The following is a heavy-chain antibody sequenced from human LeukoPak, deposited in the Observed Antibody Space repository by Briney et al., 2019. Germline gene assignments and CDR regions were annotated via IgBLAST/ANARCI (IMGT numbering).Heavy chain of an antibody. CDR2: IRYDGSNK. CDR3: ARGGSYLSAFDI. Sequence: GGSLRLSCAASGFPLSSYAMSWVRQAPGKGLEWVAFIRYDGSNKYYADSVKGRFTISRDNSKNTLYLQMNSLRAEDTAVYYCARGGSYLSAFDIWGQGTMVTVSS. D-gene: IGHD1-26*01. CDR1: GFPLSSYA. V-gene: IGHV3-30*02. J-gene: IGHJ3*02.